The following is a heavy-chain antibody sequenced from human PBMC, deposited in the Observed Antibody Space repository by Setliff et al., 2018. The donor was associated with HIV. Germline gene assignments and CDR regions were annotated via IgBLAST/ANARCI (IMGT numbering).Heavy chain of an antibody. D-gene: IGHD6-6*01. V-gene: IGHV1-69*06. Sequence: ASVKVSCKASGGTFSSYAISWVRQAPGQGLEWMGRIIPMFGTENYAQKFQGRVTLTADKFTTTAYMELSRLTSDDTAVYYCARGHSSSTNWFFDLWGRGTLVTVSS. J-gene: IGHJ2*01. CDR1: GGTFSSYA. CDR3: ARGHSSSTNWFFDL. CDR2: IIPMFGTE.